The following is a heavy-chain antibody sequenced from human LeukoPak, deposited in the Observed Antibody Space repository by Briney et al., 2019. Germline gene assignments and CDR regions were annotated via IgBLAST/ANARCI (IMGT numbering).Heavy chain of an antibody. J-gene: IGHJ6*03. CDR2: IKQDGSEQ. CDR1: GFTFSSYW. D-gene: IGHD3-10*01. Sequence: GGSLRLSCAASGFTFSSYWMNWVRQAPGKGLEWVANIKQDGSEQYYVDSVKGRFTVSRDNAKNSLYLQMKRLRVEDTAVYYCARDSGSEDMDVWGKGTTVTVSS. V-gene: IGHV3-7*01. CDR3: ARDSGSEDMDV.